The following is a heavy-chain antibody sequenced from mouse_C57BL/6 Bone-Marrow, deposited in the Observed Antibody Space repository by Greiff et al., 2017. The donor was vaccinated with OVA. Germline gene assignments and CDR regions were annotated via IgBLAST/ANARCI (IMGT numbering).Heavy chain of an antibody. CDR2: INPSSGST. V-gene: IGHV1-7*01. D-gene: IGHD1-1*02. CDR3: ARGGEHFDY. CDR1: GYTFTGYC. J-gene: IGHJ2*01. Sequence: VQLQQSGAELAKPGASVKLSCKASGYTFTGYCMHWVKQRPGQGLEWIGYINPSSGSTKYTQKFKDKATLTADKSSSTAYMQLSSLTYEDSAVYYCARGGEHFDYWGQGTTLTVSS.